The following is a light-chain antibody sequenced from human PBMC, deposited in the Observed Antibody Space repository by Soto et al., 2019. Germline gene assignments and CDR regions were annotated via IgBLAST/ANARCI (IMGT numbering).Light chain of an antibody. CDR3: QQYYSYPQT. J-gene: IGKJ1*01. CDR1: QVISSY. V-gene: IGKV1-8*01. CDR2: AAS. Sequence: AIRMTQYPSSFSASTGDRVTITCRASQVISSYLAWYQQKPGKAPKLLIYAASTLQSGVPSRFSGSGSGTDFTLTISCLQSEDFATYYCQQYYSYPQTFGHGTKVDIK.